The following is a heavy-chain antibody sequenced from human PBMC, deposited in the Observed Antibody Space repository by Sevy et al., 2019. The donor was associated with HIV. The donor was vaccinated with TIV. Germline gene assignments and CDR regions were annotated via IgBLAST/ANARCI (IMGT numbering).Heavy chain of an antibody. V-gene: IGHV3-53*01. D-gene: IGHD2-15*01. CDR1: GFTVSSNY. CDR2: IYSGGST. J-gene: IGHJ5*02. CDR3: ARGLVAASWFDP. Sequence: GGSLRLSCAASGFTVSSNYMSWVRQAPGKGLEWVSVIYSGGSTYYADSVKGRFTISRDNSKNTLYVQMNSVRAEDTAVYYCARGLVAASWFDPWGQGTLVTVSS.